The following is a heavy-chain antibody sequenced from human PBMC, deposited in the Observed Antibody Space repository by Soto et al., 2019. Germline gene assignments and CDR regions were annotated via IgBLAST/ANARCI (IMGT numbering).Heavy chain of an antibody. Sequence: QVQLVESGGGVVQPGTSLRLSCVASGFGFNFFGIHWVRQAPGKGLEWVAGISGDASRIYYADDLKGRVTISRVNSENTLYLQMNSLRPEDTGLYYCARDRDAGWFVMDVWGQGTTVTV. D-gene: IGHD3-10*01. CDR1: GFGFNFFG. CDR3: ARDRDAGWFVMDV. J-gene: IGHJ6*02. CDR2: ISGDASRI. V-gene: IGHV3-30*03.